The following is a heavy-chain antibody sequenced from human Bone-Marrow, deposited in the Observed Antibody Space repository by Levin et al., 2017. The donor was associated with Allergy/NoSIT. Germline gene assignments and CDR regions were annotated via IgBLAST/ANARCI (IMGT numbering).Heavy chain of an antibody. CDR3: AKVAVSIAAEFDY. V-gene: IGHV3-23*01. CDR1: GFTFSSYA. CDR2: LTGSDGRT. D-gene: IGHD6-25*01. J-gene: IGHJ4*02. Sequence: GGSLRLSCVASGFTFSSYAMAWVRQAPGKGLEWVSTLTGSDGRTFSADSVKGRFTISRDNSKNTVFLQMNTLRADDTAIYYCAKVAVSIAAEFDYWGQGTLVTVSS.